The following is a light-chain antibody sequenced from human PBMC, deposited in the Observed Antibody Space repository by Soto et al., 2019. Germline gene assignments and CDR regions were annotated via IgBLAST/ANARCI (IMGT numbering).Light chain of an antibody. J-gene: IGKJ1*01. CDR1: QSVSSTY. Sequence: EIVLTQSPGTLSLSPGERATLSCRASQSVSSTYLAWYQQKPGQAPSLLIYGASSRATGIPDRFSGSGSGTDFTLSISRLEPEAVAVYYGQQYGSSRWTFGQGTKVDIK. CDR3: QQYGSSRWT. V-gene: IGKV3-20*01. CDR2: GAS.